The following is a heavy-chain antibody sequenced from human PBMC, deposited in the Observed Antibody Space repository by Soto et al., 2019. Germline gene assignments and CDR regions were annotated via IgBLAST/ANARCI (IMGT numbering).Heavy chain of an antibody. J-gene: IGHJ4*02. CDR2: IYYNSDRI. Sequence: DVKLVESGGGLVQPGRSLRLSCAASGFTSNDYAMHWVRQAPGKGLEWVSGIYYNSDRIDYGDSVKGRFATSRDNTKNSLYLQMNSLRPEDTAVYYCVKDVLPGGADYWGPGTLVTVSS. V-gene: IGHV3-9*02. CDR3: VKDVLPGGADY. D-gene: IGHD3-16*01. CDR1: GFTSNDYA.